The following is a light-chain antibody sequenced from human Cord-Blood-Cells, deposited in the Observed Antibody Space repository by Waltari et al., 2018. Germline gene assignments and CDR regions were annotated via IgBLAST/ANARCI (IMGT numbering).Light chain of an antibody. CDR2: GAS. CDR1: QSVSSN. CDR3: QQYNNWPPHT. Sequence: EIVMTHSPATLSVSPGERPTLSCRARQSVSSNLAWYPQKPDQAPRLLIYGASTGATGIPGRFSGSWSGKEFTLTISSLQSEDVAVYYWQQYNNWPPHTFGGGTKVEIK. J-gene: IGKJ4*01. V-gene: IGKV3-15*01.